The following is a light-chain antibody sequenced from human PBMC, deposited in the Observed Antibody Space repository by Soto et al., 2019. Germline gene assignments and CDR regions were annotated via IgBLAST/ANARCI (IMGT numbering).Light chain of an antibody. CDR3: QQSYSTLGT. Sequence: DIQMTQSPSSLSASVGDRVTITCRASQSISSYLYWYQQKPGKAPKLLIYAASSLQSGVPSGCSGSGSGTDFTLTISSLQPEDFATYYCQQSYSTLGTFGQGTKVDIK. CDR2: AAS. J-gene: IGKJ1*01. CDR1: QSISSY. V-gene: IGKV1-39*01.